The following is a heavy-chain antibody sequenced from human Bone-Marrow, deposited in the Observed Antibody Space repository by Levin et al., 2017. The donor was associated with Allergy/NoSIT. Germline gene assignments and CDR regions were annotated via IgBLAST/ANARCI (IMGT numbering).Heavy chain of an antibody. D-gene: IGHD2-2*01. CDR3: AKDEGPFSSSFAFDC. J-gene: IGHJ4*02. CDR2: ISGTGRHI. Sequence: GGSLRLSCAASGFTFSNYPMNWVRQAPGKGLEWVSCISGTGRHIYLADSLKGRFTISRDNAKNSLSLQMNNLRVEDTAVFYCAKDEGPFSSSFAFDCWGQGALVTVSS. CDR1: GFTFSNYP. V-gene: IGHV3-21*01.